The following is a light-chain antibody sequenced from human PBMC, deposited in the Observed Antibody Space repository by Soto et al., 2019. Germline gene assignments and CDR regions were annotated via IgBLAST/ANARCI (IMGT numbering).Light chain of an antibody. CDR2: NNN. CDR3: AAWDDSLNGVL. CDR1: SSNIGTNI. Sequence: SVLTQPPSASGTPGQRVTISCSGSSSNIGTNIVNWYQQLPGTAPKLLIYNNNQRPSGVPDRFSGSKSGTSASLAISGLQSEDEADYYCAAWDDSLNGVLFGGGTKVTVL. V-gene: IGLV1-44*01. J-gene: IGLJ2*01.